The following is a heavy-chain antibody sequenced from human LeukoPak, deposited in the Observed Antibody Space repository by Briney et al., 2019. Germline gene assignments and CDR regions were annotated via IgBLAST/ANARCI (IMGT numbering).Heavy chain of an antibody. D-gene: IGHD4-17*01. J-gene: IGHJ4*02. CDR2: INPSDGST. V-gene: IGHV1-46*01. CDR1: GFSFTSFY. CDR3: ASGYGDYSPDY. Sequence: ASVKVSCKTSGFSFTSFYIHWVRQAPGQGLEWMGIINPSDGSTTYAQKFQGRVTMTRDTSTSTVYMELSRLRSDDTAVYYCASGYGDYSPDYWGQGTLVTVSS.